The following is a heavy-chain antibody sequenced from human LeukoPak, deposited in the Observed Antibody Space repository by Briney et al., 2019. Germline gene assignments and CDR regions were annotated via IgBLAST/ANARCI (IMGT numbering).Heavy chain of an antibody. CDR2: IYYSGST. Sequence: SETLSLTCTVSGGSISSSSYYWGWIRQPPGKGLEWIGSIYYSGSTYYNPPLKSRVTISVDTSKNQFSLKLSSVTAADTAVYYCARESLKRITMIEVVADAFDIWGQGTMVTVSS. D-gene: IGHD3-22*01. V-gene: IGHV4-39*07. CDR1: GGSISSSSYY. CDR3: ARESLKRITMIEVVADAFDI. J-gene: IGHJ3*02.